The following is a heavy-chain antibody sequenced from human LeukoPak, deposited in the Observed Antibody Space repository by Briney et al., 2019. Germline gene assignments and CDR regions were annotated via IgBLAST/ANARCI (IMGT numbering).Heavy chain of an antibody. V-gene: IGHV1-8*01. Sequence: ASVKVSCKASGNTFTSYDINWVRQATGQGLEWMGWMNPNSGNTGYAQKFQGRVTMTRNTSISTAYMELSSLRAEDTAVYYCAKELRNYFAGYFDYWGQGTLVTVSS. J-gene: IGHJ4*02. CDR1: GNTFTSYD. CDR2: MNPNSGNT. CDR3: AKELRNYFAGYFDY. D-gene: IGHD3-10*01.